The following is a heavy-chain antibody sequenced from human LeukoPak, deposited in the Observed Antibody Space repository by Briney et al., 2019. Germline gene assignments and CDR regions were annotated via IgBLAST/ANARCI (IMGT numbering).Heavy chain of an antibody. D-gene: IGHD4-17*01. V-gene: IGHV3-30-3*01. CDR1: GFTFSSYA. CDR3: ARENGDTDAFDI. CDR2: ISYDGSNK. J-gene: IGHJ3*02. Sequence: GGSLRLSCAASGFTFSSYAMPWVRQAPGKGLEWVAVISYDGSNKYYADSVKGRFTISRDNSKNTLYLQMNSLRAEDTAVYYCARENGDTDAFDIWGQGTMVTASS.